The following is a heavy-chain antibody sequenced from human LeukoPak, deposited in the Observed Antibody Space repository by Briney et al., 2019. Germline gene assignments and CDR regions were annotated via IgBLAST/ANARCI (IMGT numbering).Heavy chain of an antibody. J-gene: IGHJ4*02. CDR1: GLTVGFKC. D-gene: IGHD5-12*01. Sequence: GGSLRLSCAASGLTVGFKCMSWVRQAPGKGLEWVSIIYSGGSSYYADSVKGRFTVSRDTSKNTLCLQMNSLRAEDTAVYYCATRPDGNDVPYFDYWGQGTLVTVSS. V-gene: IGHV3-66*01. CDR3: ATRPDGNDVPYFDY. CDR2: IYSGGSS.